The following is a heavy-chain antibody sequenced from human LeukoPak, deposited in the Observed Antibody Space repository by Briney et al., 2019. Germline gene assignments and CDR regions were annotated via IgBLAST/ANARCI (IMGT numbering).Heavy chain of an antibody. CDR3: ARDPYSSAWYHYYYGMDV. Sequence: GGSLRLSCAASGLTFSSYAMSWVRQAPGKGLEWVSVIYSGGSTYYADAVKGRFTISRDNSKNTLYLQMNSLRGEDTAVYYCARDPYSSAWYHYYYGMDVWGQGTTVTVSS. CDR1: GLTFSSYA. J-gene: IGHJ6*02. CDR2: IYSGGST. V-gene: IGHV3-66*01. D-gene: IGHD6-19*01.